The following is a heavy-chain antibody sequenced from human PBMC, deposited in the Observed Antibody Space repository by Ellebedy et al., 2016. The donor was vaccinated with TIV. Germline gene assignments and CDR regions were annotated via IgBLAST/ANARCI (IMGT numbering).Heavy chain of an antibody. CDR3: ARVRHEVVYDY. Sequence: ASVKVSCKASGYTFTANYIHWVRHAPGHGLEWMGWVNPDSGSTNFAQRFQGRVTMTRDTSITTASMELSRLRFDDTAMYYCARVRHEVVYDYWGKGTLVTVSS. CDR1: GYTFTANY. D-gene: IGHD3-22*01. V-gene: IGHV1-2*02. CDR2: VNPDSGST. J-gene: IGHJ4*02.